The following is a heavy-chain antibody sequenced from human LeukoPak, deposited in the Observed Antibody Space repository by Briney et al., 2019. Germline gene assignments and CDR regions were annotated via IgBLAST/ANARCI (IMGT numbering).Heavy chain of an antibody. V-gene: IGHV1-2*02. CDR3: ARGCSGSSCYTGWYFDL. CDR1: GYTFTGYY. CDR2: INPNSGGT. J-gene: IGHJ2*01. D-gene: IGHD2-2*02. Sequence: ASVKVSCKASGYTFTGYYMHWVRQAPGQGLEWMGWINPNSGGTNYAQKFQGRVTMTKNTSISTAYMELSSLRSEDTAVFFCARGCSGSSCYTGWYFDLWGRGTLVTVSS.